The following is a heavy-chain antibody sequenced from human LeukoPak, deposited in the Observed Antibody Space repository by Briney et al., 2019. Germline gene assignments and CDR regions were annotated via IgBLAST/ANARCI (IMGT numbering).Heavy chain of an antibody. CDR1: GFTFSRYA. V-gene: IGHV3-48*03. CDR2: ISSSGSTI. CDR3: AATYYYDSSGYSYWYFDL. Sequence: GGSLRLSCAASGFTFSRYAMNWVRQAPGKGLEGVSYISSSGSTIYYADSVTCRFTISRDNAKNSLYLQMNSLRAGDTAVYYCAATYYYDSSGYSYWYFDLWGRGTLVTVSS. D-gene: IGHD3-22*01. J-gene: IGHJ2*01.